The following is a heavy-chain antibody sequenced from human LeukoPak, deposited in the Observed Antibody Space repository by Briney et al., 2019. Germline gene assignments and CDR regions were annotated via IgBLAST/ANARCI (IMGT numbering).Heavy chain of an antibody. Sequence: SETLSLTCTVSGGSISSYYWSWIRQPAGEGLEWIGRLHTSGSTHYNPSLKSRVTMSVDTSKNQFSLKLSSVTAADTAVYYCARDSGYDFWSGYYEGVVDPWGQGTLVTVSS. D-gene: IGHD3-3*01. CDR3: ARDSGYDFWSGYYEGVVDP. CDR1: GGSISSYY. CDR2: LHTSGST. J-gene: IGHJ5*02. V-gene: IGHV4-4*07.